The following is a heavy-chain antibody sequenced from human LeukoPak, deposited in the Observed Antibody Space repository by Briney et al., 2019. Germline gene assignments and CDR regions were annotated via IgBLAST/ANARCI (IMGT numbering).Heavy chain of an antibody. V-gene: IGHV3-11*01. CDR3: ARDWSYLDP. D-gene: IGHD2-2*01. CDR2: ISCSGSTI. J-gene: IGHJ5*02. CDR1: GFTFSDYD. Sequence: PGGSLRLSCAASGFTFSDYDMRWIRQAPGKGLEGVSYISCSGSTIYYADSVKGRFTISRDNAKNSLYLQMNSLRAEDTAVYYCARDWSYLDPWGQGTLVTVSS.